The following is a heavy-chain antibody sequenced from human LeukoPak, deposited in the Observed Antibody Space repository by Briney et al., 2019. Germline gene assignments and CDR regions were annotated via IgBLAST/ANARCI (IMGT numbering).Heavy chain of an antibody. J-gene: IGHJ4*02. CDR1: GGSISTYY. CDR3: ARGDYVWGSYR. CDR2: IYYSGST. Sequence: SETLPLTCTVSGGSISTYYWSWIRQPPGKGLEWIGYIYYSGSTNYNPSLKSRVTISVDTSKNQFPLKLSSVTAADTAVYYCARGDYVWGSYRWGQGTLVTVSS. V-gene: IGHV4-59*01. D-gene: IGHD3-16*02.